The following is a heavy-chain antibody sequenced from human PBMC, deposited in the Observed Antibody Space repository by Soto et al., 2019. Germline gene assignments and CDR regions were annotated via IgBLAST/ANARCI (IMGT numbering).Heavy chain of an antibody. D-gene: IGHD4-17*01. V-gene: IGHV3-15*01. J-gene: IGHJ4*02. CDR1: GLTFTNAW. Sequence: GGSLRLSCAASGLTFTNAWMSWFRQAPGKGLEWIGHIKNKKDGGTTDYAAPVKGRFTISRDDSRNTLYLQMNSLRTEDTAMYYCTTDPGDYEDFWGQGTQVTVSS. CDR2: IKNKKDGGTT. CDR3: TTDPGDYEDF.